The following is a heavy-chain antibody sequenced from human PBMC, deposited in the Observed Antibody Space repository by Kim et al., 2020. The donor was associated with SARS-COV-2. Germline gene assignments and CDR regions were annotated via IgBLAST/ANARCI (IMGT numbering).Heavy chain of an antibody. CDR1: GFTFSAYA. V-gene: IGHV3-23*01. D-gene: IGHD3-10*01. CDR2: ISGSGGGK. Sequence: GGSLRLSCAASGFTFSAYAMNWVRQAPGKGLEWVSLISGSGGGKYYADSVKGRFTISRDNSKNTLYLQMNSLRPEDTAVYYCAKGKGWGSDSFYFFDYWG. J-gene: IGHJ4*01. CDR3: AKGKGWGSDSFYFFDY.